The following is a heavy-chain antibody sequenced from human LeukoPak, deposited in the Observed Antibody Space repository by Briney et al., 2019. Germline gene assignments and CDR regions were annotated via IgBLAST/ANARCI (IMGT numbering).Heavy chain of an antibody. J-gene: IGHJ4*02. CDR3: AREQPPGVYFDY. Sequence: GGSLRLSCAASGFTVSSNYMSWVRQAPGKGLEWVSILYSGGNTYYADSVKGRFTISRDNSENMLYLQMNSLRAEDTAIYYCAREQPPGVYFDYWGQGTLVTVSS. V-gene: IGHV3-53*01. D-gene: IGHD3-10*01. CDR2: LYSGGNT. CDR1: GFTVSSNY.